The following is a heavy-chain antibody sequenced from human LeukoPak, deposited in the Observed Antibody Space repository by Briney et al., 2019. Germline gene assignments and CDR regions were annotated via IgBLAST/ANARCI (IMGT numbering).Heavy chain of an antibody. V-gene: IGHV1-2*02. CDR3: ATGGAGAYYDFWSGSEGFDI. D-gene: IGHD3-3*01. CDR1: GYTFTSYG. Sequence: ASVKVSCKASGYTFTSYGISWVRQAPGQGLEWMGWINANSGGTNYAQKFQGRVTMTRDTSIYTAYMELSRLRSDDTAVYYCATGGAGAYYDFWSGSEGFDIWGQGTMVTVSS. J-gene: IGHJ3*02. CDR2: INANSGGT.